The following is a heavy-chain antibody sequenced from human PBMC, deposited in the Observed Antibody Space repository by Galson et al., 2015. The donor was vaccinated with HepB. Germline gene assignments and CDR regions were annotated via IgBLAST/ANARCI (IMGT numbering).Heavy chain of an antibody. CDR2: IWYDGSNK. D-gene: IGHD4-17*01. CDR3: ARITMTTDAFDY. J-gene: IGHJ4*02. CDR1: GFTFSSYG. V-gene: IGHV3-33*08. Sequence: SLRLSCEASGFTFSSYGMHWVRQAPGKGLEWVAVIWYDGSNKYYADSVKGRFTISRDNSKNTLYLQMNSLRAEDTAVYYCARITMTTDAFDYWGQGTPVTVSS.